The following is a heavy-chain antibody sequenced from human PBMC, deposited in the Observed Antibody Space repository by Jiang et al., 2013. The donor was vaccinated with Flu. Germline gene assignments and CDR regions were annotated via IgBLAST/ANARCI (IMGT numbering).Heavy chain of an antibody. CDR3: AKLGGIAVAGIEGDFDY. D-gene: IGHD6-19*01. V-gene: IGHV3-23*01. J-gene: IGHJ4*02. Sequence: MSWVRQAPGKGLEWVSAISGSGGSTYYADSVKGRFTISRDNSKNTLYLQMNSLRAEDTAVYYCAKLGGIAVAGIEGDFDYWGQGTLVTVSS. CDR2: ISGSGGST.